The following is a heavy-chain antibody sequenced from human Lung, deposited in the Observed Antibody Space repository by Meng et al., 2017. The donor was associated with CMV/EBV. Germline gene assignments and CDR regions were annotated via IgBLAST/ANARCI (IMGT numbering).Heavy chain of an antibody. J-gene: IGHJ6*02. CDR1: GYTFTGYY. D-gene: IGHD3-3*01. CDR2: INPNSGGT. CDR3: AREMNVYYDFWSGYYPRPDYYYYGMDV. V-gene: IGHV1-2*02. Sequence: ASXXVSXKASGYTFTGYYMHWVRQAPGQGLEWMGWINPNSGGTNYAQKFQGRVTMTRDTSISTAYMELSRLRSDDTAVYYCAREMNVYYDFWSGYYPRPDYYYYGMDVWXQGTXVNGAS.